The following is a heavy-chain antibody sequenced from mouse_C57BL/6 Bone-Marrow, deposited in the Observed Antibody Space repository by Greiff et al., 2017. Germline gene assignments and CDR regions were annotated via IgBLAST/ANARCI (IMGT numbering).Heavy chain of an antibody. Sequence: VKLMESGAELVKPGASVKISCKASGYAFSSYWMNWVKQRPGKGLEWIGQIYPGDGDTNYNGKFKGKATLTADKSSSTAYMQLSSLTSEDSAVYFCARLGLRLAWFAYWGQGTLVTVSA. J-gene: IGHJ3*01. D-gene: IGHD2-4*01. CDR3: ARLGLRLAWFAY. V-gene: IGHV1-80*01. CDR2: IYPGDGDT. CDR1: GYAFSSYW.